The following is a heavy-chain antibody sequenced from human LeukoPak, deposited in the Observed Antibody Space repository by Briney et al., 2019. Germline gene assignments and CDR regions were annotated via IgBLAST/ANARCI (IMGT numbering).Heavy chain of an antibody. CDR3: AKRTDSSSWYQPEYYYYYMDV. CDR2: IKQDGSEK. D-gene: IGHD6-13*01. CDR1: GFTFSSYW. J-gene: IGHJ6*03. V-gene: IGHV3-7*01. Sequence: GGSLRLSCAASGFTFSSYWMSWVRQAPGKGLEWVANIKQDGSEKCYVDSVKGRFTISRDNAKNSLYLQMNSLRAEDTAVYYCAKRTDSSSWYQPEYYYYYMDVWGKGTTVTVSS.